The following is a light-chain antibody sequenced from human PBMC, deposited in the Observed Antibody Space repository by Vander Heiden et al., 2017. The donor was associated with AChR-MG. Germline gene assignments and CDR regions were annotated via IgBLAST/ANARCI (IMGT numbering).Light chain of an antibody. CDR2: STN. CDR3: ATWDDSLSAQV. Sequence: QSVLTQAPSASGPPGQRVTISCPVAGSNIGSNAVHWYQQLPGTAPKLLIYSTNQRPSGVPDRFSGSRSGTSASLAISGLQSEDEADYYCATWDDSLSAQVFGGGTKLTVL. J-gene: IGLJ2*01. CDR1: GSNIGSNA. V-gene: IGLV1-44*01.